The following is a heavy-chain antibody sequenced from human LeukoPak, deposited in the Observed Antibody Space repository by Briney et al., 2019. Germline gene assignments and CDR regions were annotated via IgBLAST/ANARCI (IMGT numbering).Heavy chain of an antibody. CDR2: TGSDNKP. CDR1: GFTFSAYA. Sequence: PGRSLRLSCEASGFTFSAYAMTWVSQAPGQWLEWVSSTGSDNKPHYSESVKGRFAISRDNSKGLLFLQRNSLSAEDTALYYCARDLHYYVAMGVWGQGTTVTVSS. J-gene: IGHJ6*02. D-gene: IGHD3-10*02. CDR3: ARDLHYYVAMGV. V-gene: IGHV3-23*01.